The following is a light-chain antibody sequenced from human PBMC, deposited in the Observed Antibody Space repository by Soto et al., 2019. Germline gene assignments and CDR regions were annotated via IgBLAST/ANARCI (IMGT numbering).Light chain of an antibody. V-gene: IGLV3-21*04. CDR2: YDS. J-gene: IGLJ2*01. CDR3: QVWDSSSDHPGV. CDR1: NIGSKG. Sequence: SYELTQPPSVSVAPGKTARITCGGNNIGSKGEHWYQQKPGQAPVLAIYYDSDRPSGIPERFSGSNSGNTATLTISRVEAGDEADYHCQVWDSSSDHPGVFGGGTKLTVL.